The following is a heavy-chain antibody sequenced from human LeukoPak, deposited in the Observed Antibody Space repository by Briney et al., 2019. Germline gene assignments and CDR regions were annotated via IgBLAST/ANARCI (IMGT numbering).Heavy chain of an antibody. Sequence: SQTLSLTCAVSGGSISSGGYSWSWIRQPPGKGLEWIGYIYHSGSTYYNPSLKSRVTISVDRSKNQFSLKLSSVTAADTAVYYCARGADYGDRIFDYWGQGTLVTVSS. J-gene: IGHJ4*02. CDR1: GGSISSGGYS. V-gene: IGHV4-30-2*01. D-gene: IGHD4-17*01. CDR3: ARGADYGDRIFDY. CDR2: IYHSGST.